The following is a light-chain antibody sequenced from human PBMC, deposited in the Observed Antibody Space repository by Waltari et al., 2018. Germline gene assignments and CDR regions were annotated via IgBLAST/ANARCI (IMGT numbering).Light chain of an antibody. CDR2: DVS. CDR1: NIGSKS. CDR3: QVWDSSSDHYV. Sequence: SYVLTQPPSVSVAPGQTARLTCGGNNIGSKSVHWYQQKPGQAPVLGVYDVSDRPSWIPERFSRSNSGNTATLTISRVEAGDEADYYCQVWDSSSDHYVFGTGTKVTVL. V-gene: IGLV3-21*02. J-gene: IGLJ1*01.